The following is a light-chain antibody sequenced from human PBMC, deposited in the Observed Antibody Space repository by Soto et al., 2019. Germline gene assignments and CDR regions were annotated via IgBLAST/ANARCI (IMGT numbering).Light chain of an antibody. Sequence: DIQTTQSPSSLSASVGDRVTITCRASQSIATYLNWYQQEPGKAPELLIFDASNLKSGVSSRFSGSGSGTEFTLTISRLRPDDVATYYCLQYSSHSWTFGQGTKVDIK. CDR1: QSIATY. CDR2: DAS. V-gene: IGKV1-5*01. CDR3: LQYSSHSWT. J-gene: IGKJ1*01.